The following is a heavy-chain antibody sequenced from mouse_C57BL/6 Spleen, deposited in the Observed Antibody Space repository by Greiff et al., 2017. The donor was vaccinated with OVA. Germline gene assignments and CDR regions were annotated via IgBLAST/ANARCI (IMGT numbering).Heavy chain of an antibody. V-gene: IGHV1-63*01. Sequence: QVQLQQSGAELVRPGTSVKMSCKASGYTFTNYWIGWAKQRPGHGLEWIGDIYPGGGYTNYNEKFKGKATLTADKSSSTAYMQFSSLTSEDSAIYYCAREGDYYGSSLRDAMDYWGQGTSVTVSS. J-gene: IGHJ4*01. CDR3: AREGDYYGSSLRDAMDY. D-gene: IGHD1-1*01. CDR2: IYPGGGYT. CDR1: GYTFTNYW.